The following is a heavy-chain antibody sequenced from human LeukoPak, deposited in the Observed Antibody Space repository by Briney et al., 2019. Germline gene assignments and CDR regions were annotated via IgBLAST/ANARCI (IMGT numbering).Heavy chain of an antibody. J-gene: IGHJ6*03. D-gene: IGHD3-3*02. V-gene: IGHV4-34*01. CDR3: ARRLKLASQYMDV. CDR1: GGSFSDYY. CDR2: IKQSGKP. Sequence: PSETLSLTCAVYGGSFSDYYWSWLRQPPGKGLEWVGEIKQSGKPNYNPSLKSRVSISVDTSKNQFSLKLSSVTAADTAIYYCARRLKLASQYMDVWGKGTTVTISS.